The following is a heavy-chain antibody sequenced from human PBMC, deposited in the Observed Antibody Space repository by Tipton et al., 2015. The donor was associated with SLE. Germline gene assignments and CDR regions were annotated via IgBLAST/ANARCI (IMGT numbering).Heavy chain of an antibody. CDR3: TRGAGGYDPFDF. Sequence: QLVQSGGGLVKPGGSLRLSCAASGFTFSTYIMNWVRQAPGKGLEWVSSVTTISSYIYYADSVKGRFTISRDNAKNLLYLQMNSLRAEDTAVYYCTRGAGGYDPFDFWGQGTLVTVSS. CDR1: GFTFSTYI. J-gene: IGHJ4*02. CDR2: VTTISSYI. D-gene: IGHD5-12*01. V-gene: IGHV3-21*01.